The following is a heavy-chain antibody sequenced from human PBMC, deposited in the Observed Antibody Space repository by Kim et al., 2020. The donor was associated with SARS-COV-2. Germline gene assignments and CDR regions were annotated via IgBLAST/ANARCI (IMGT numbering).Heavy chain of an antibody. Sequence: YAQKFQGRVTMTRNTSISTAYMELSSLRSEDTAVYYCAYYDSSGYYYFDYWGQGTLVTVSS. J-gene: IGHJ4*02. CDR3: AYYDSSGYYYFDY. D-gene: IGHD3-22*01. V-gene: IGHV1-8*01.